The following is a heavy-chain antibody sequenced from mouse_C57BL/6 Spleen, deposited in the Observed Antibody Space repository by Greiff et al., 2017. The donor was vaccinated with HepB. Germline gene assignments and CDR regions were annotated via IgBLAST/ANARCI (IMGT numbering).Heavy chain of an antibody. CDR1: GYTFTGYW. D-gene: IGHD1-1*01. J-gene: IGHJ3*01. Sequence: VQLQQSGAELMKPGASVKLSCKAPGYTFTGYWIEWVKQRPGHGLEWIGEILPGSGSTNYNEKFKGKATFTADTSSNTAYMQLSSLTTEDSAIYYCARSRSVVAKGSFAYWGQGTLVTVSA. CDR2: ILPGSGST. V-gene: IGHV1-9*01. CDR3: ARSRSVVAKGSFAY.